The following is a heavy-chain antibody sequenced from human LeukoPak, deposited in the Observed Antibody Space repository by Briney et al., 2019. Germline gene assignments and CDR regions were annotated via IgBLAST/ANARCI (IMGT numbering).Heavy chain of an antibody. V-gene: IGHV4-34*01. Sequence: SETLSLTCAVYGGSFSGYYWSWIRQPPGKGLEWIGEINHSGSTNYNPSLKSRVTISVDTSKNQFSLKLSSVTAADTAVYYCARVCPSRWPQFGSGTHLDYWGQGTLVTVSS. CDR3: ARVCPSRWPQFGSGTHLDY. CDR1: GGSFSGYY. J-gene: IGHJ4*02. D-gene: IGHD5-24*01. CDR2: INHSGST.